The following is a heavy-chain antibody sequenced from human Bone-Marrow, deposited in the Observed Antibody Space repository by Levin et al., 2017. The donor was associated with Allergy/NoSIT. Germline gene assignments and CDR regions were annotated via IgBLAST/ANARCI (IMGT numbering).Heavy chain of an antibody. D-gene: IGHD3-9*01. CDR3: ARGERVSYYDILTGYFDRTAGQYYYYGMDV. CDR1: GFTFSDYY. V-gene: IGHV3-11*01. CDR2: ISSSGSTI. Sequence: GGSLRLSCAASGFTFSDYYMSWIRQAPGKGLEWVSYISSSGSTIYYADSVKGRFTISRDNAKNSLYLQMNSLRAEDTAVYYCARGERVSYYDILTGYFDRTAGQYYYYGMDVWGQGTTVTVSS. J-gene: IGHJ6*02.